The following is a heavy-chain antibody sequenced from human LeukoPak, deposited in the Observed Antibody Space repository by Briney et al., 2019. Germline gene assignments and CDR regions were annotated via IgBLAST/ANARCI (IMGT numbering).Heavy chain of an antibody. V-gene: IGHV4-59*12. CDR2: IYYSGST. CDR1: GGSISSYY. CDR3: ARGQGRDGYNFPFDY. D-gene: IGHD5-12*01. J-gene: IGHJ4*02. Sequence: SETLSLTCTVSGGSISSYYWSWIRQPPGKGLEWIGYIYYSGSTNYNPSLKSRVTISVDTSKNQFSLKLSSVTAADTAVYYCARGQGRDGYNFPFDYWGQGTLVTVSS.